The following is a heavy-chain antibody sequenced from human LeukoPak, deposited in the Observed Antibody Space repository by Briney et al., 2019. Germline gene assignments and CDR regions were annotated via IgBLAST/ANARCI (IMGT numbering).Heavy chain of an antibody. D-gene: IGHD4-23*01. CDR1: GGSVSSSSYY. J-gene: IGHJ6*02. CDR2: ILYGGST. Sequence: SETLSLTCTVSGGSVSSSSYYWSWIRQPPGKGLEWIGYILYGGSTSYNPSLKSRVTISVDTSKNQVSLQLSSVTAGDTAVYYCARTDYGGNSGSDSHYYYYYGMDVWGQGTTVTVSS. V-gene: IGHV4-61*01. CDR3: ARTDYGGNSGSDSHYYYYYGMDV.